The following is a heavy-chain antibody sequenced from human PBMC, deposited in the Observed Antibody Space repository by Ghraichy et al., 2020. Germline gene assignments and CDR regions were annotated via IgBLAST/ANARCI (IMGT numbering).Heavy chain of an antibody. V-gene: IGHV3-48*03. Sequence: GESLNISCAASGFTFSSYEMNWVRQAPGKGLEWVSYISSSGSTIYYADSVKGRFTISRDNAKNSLYLQMNSLRAEDTAVYYCARDNDFWSGYYYGMDVWGQGTTVTVSS. CDR3: ARDNDFWSGYYYGMDV. J-gene: IGHJ6*02. CDR1: GFTFSSYE. CDR2: ISSSGSTI. D-gene: IGHD3-3*01.